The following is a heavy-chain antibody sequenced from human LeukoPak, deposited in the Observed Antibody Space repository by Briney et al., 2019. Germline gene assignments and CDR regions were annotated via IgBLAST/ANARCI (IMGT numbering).Heavy chain of an antibody. D-gene: IGHD4-17*01. Sequence: SETLSLTCTVSGGSISSYYWSWIRHPPGKGLEWIGYIYYSGSTNSNPSLKSRVTLSVDTPKNQFSLKLSSVTAADTAVYYCARGYGDPTRFDYWGQGTTVTISS. J-gene: IGHJ4*02. CDR1: GGSISSYY. CDR3: ARGYGDPTRFDY. V-gene: IGHV4-59*01. CDR2: IYYSGST.